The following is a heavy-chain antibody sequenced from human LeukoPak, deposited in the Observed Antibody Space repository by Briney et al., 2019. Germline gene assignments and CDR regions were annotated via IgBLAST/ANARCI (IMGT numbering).Heavy chain of an antibody. CDR1: GGSISSSIYY. CDR3: ARHVDGVITPYYFDY. Sequence: PSETLSLTCTVSGGSISSSIYYWGWIRQPPGKGLDWIGSIYYSGSTYYNPSLKSRVTISVDTSKNQFSLKLSSVTAADTAVYYCARHVDGVITPYYFDYWGQGTLVTVSS. D-gene: IGHD3-22*01. V-gene: IGHV4-39*01. CDR2: IYYSGST. J-gene: IGHJ4*02.